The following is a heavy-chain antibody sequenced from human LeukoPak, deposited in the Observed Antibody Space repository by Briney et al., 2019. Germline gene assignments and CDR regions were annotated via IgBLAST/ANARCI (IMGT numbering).Heavy chain of an antibody. Sequence: ASVHDSFKVSGYTLTELSMHWVRQPPSKVIKWMGGFEPEDGQTIYAQKFQGRVTMTEDTSTDTAYMELSSLRSEATAVYYCATFGLLWDWGQGTLVTVSS. CDR3: ATFGLLWD. CDR2: FEPEDGQT. CDR1: GYTLTELS. V-gene: IGHV1-24*01. D-gene: IGHD3-10*01. J-gene: IGHJ4*02.